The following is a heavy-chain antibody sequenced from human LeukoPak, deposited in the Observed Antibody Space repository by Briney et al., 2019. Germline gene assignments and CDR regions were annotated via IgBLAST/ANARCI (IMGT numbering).Heavy chain of an antibody. Sequence: GGSLRLSCAASGFRFSSNAMSWVRQAPGKGLEWVSTISRSGGSTYYADSAKGRFTISRDNSKNTLYLQLNSLRADDTAVYYCARRDSRSDDSRSGFDYWGQGTLVTVSS. D-gene: IGHD1-26*01. CDR1: GFRFSSNA. CDR3: ARRDSRSDDSRSGFDY. V-gene: IGHV3-23*01. CDR2: ISRSGGST. J-gene: IGHJ4*02.